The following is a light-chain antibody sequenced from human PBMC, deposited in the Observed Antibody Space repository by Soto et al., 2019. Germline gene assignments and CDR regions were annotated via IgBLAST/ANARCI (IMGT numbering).Light chain of an antibody. Sequence: DIQMTQSPSSLSASVGDRVTITCRASQGISNYLAWYQQKPGTVPKLLISAASTFQTGVPSRFSGGGSGTDFTLTISSLQPEDVATYYCQKYNSAPCTFGQGTKVDIK. CDR3: QKYNSAPCT. V-gene: IGKV1-27*01. CDR2: AAS. J-gene: IGKJ1*01. CDR1: QGISNY.